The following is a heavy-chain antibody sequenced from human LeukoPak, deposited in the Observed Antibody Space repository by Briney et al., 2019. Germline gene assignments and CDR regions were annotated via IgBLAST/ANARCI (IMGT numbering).Heavy chain of an antibody. CDR3: ASPGTYYYDSSGYLRRGDDAFDI. Sequence: PGGPLRLSCAASGFTVSSNYMSWVRQAPGKGLEWVSVIYSGGSTYYADSVKGRFTISRDNSKNTLYLQMNSLRAEDTAVYYCASPGTYYYDSSGYLRRGDDAFDIWGQGTMVTVSS. D-gene: IGHD3-22*01. CDR2: IYSGGST. J-gene: IGHJ3*02. CDR1: GFTVSSNY. V-gene: IGHV3-66*02.